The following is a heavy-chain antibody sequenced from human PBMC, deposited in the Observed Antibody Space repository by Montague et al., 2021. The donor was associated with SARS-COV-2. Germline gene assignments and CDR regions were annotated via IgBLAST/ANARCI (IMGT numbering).Heavy chain of an antibody. V-gene: IGHV2-5*02. J-gene: IGHJ4*02. CDR3: AHRAGKWFRESRKYYFDY. D-gene: IGHD3-10*01. Sequence: PALVKPTQTLTLTCTFSGFSLSTSGVGVGWFRKPPGKALEWLALIYWDDDKHYSPSLKSRLTITKDTSNNQVVLTMTNMDPVDTATYYCAHRAGKWFRESRKYYFDYWGQGTLVTVSS. CDR2: IYWDDDK. CDR1: GFSLSTSGVG.